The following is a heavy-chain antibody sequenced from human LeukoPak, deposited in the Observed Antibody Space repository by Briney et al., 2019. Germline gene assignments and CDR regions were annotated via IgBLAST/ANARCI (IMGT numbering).Heavy chain of an antibody. D-gene: IGHD3-22*01. CDR3: ASSGYYRPFGY. CDR1: GGSISSYY. V-gene: IGHV4-59*01. CDR2: IYYSGST. J-gene: IGHJ4*02. Sequence: PSETLSLTCTVSGGSISSYYWSWIRQPPGKGLEWIGYIYYSGSTNYNPSLKSRVTISVDTSKNQFSLKLSSVTAADTAVYYCASSGYYRPFGYWGQGTLVTVSS.